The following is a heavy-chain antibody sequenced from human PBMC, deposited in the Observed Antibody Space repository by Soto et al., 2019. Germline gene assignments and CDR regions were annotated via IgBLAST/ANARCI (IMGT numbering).Heavy chain of an antibody. CDR1: GFTFSNHA. Sequence: PGGSLRLSCVASGFTFSNHAMSWVRLAPGRRLEWVSGISASGGSTYYADSVKGRFTISRDNSKNTLYLHMNSLRAEDTAVYYCAKSEYCSGTNCYDWVASWGQGTLVTVS. D-gene: IGHD2-2*01. V-gene: IGHV3-23*01. CDR3: AKSEYCSGTNCYDWVAS. J-gene: IGHJ5*01. CDR2: ISASGGST.